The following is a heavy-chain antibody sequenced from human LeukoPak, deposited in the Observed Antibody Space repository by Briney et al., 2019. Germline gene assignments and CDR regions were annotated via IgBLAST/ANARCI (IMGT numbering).Heavy chain of an antibody. CDR1: GASISSGNYY. D-gene: IGHD6-6*01. V-gene: IGHV4-61*02. Sequence: PSETLSLTCTVSGASISSGNYYWRWIRKPAGKGLEWIGRIYTSGSTNYNPSLKSRVTISVDTSKNQFSLKLSSVTAADTAVYFCARDWGVEGRPGYMDVWGKGTTVTVSS. J-gene: IGHJ6*03. CDR2: IYTSGST. CDR3: ARDWGVEGRPGYMDV.